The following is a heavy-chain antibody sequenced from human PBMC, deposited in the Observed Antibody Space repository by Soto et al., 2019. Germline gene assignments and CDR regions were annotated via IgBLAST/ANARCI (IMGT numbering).Heavy chain of an antibody. CDR1: GYPFPSFE. D-gene: IGHD2-2*01. V-gene: IGHV1-3*01. J-gene: IGHJ4*02. Sequence: DSVKVSCKPSGYPFPSFEIHWIRQAPGQRPEWMGGISNAGSGNTKYSQQFQDRLTITGDKRATTVYMALSSLTSEDTATYYCARESNHYQDFFQNWGQGTQVTVS. CDR3: ARESNHYQDFFQN. CDR2: ISNAGSGNT.